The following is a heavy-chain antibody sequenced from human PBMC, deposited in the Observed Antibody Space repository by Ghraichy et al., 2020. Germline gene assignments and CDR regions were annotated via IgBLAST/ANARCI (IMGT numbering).Heavy chain of an antibody. D-gene: IGHD3-3*01. CDR2: IKQDGSEK. CDR3: ARDSPYYDFWSGYDRDLFDY. J-gene: IGHJ4*02. Sequence: GGSLRLSCAASGFTFSSYWMSWVRQAPGKGLEWVANIKQDGSEKYYVDSVKGRFTISRDNAKNSLYLQMNSLRAEDTAVYYCARDSPYYDFWSGYDRDLFDYWGQGTLVTVSS. V-gene: IGHV3-7*01. CDR1: GFTFSSYW.